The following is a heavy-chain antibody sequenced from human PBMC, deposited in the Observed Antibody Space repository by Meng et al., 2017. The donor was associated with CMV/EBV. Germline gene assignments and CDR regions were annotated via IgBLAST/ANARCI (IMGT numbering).Heavy chain of an antibody. CDR2: ISSSGSTI. Sequence: GESLKISCAASGFTFSSYEMNWVRQAPGKGLGWVSYISSSGSTIYYADSVKGRFTISRDNAKNSLYLQMNSLRAEDTAVYYCAREEADLSSNYYKMDVWGQGTTVTVSS. V-gene: IGHV3-48*03. CDR3: AREEADLSSNYYKMDV. D-gene: IGHD6-13*01. J-gene: IGHJ6*02. CDR1: GFTFSSYE.